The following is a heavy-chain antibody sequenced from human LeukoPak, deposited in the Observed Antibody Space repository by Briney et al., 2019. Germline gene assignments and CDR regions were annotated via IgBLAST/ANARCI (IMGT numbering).Heavy chain of an antibody. V-gene: IGHV4-59*01. CDR1: GGSISSYY. J-gene: IGHJ5*02. D-gene: IGHD3-3*02. CDR3: ARGPGHYWFDP. Sequence: SETLSLTCTVSGGSISSYYWRWIRQPPGKGLEWIGYIYYSGSTNYNPSLKSRVTISVDTSKNQFSLKLSSVTAADTAVYYCARGPGHYWFDPWGQGTLVTVSS. CDR2: IYYSGST.